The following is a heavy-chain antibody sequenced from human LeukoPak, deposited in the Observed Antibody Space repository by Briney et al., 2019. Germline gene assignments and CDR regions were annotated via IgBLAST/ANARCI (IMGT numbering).Heavy chain of an antibody. CDR3: ARANPGFGELLSSYYYYYMDV. CDR2: MNPNSGNT. J-gene: IGHJ6*03. D-gene: IGHD3-10*01. CDR1: GYTFTSYD. V-gene: IGHV1-8*03. Sequence: ASVKVSCKASGYTFTSYDINWVRQATGQGLEWMGWMNPNSGNTGYAQKFQGRVTITRNTSISTAYMELSSLRSEDTAVYYCARANPGFGELLSSYYYYYMDVWGKGTTVTVSS.